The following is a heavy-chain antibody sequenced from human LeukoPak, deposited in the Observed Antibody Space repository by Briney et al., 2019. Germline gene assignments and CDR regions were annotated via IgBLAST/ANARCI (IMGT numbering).Heavy chain of an antibody. CDR2: IYTSGST. CDR3: ARLNAQSWFDP. CDR1: GGSISSYY. J-gene: IGHJ5*02. D-gene: IGHD2-2*01. V-gene: IGHV4-4*09. Sequence: SETLSLTCTVSGGSISSYYWSWIRQPPGKGLEWIGYIYTSGSTNYNPSLKSRLTISVDTSKNQFSLKLSSVTAADTAVYYCARLNAQSWFDPWGQGTLVTVSS.